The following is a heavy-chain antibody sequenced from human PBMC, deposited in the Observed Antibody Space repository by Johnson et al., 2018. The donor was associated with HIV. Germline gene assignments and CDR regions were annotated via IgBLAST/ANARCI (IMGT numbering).Heavy chain of an antibody. J-gene: IGHJ3*02. D-gene: IGHD4-23*01. CDR1: GFTFSIYS. Sequence: MLLVESGGGLVKPGGSLRLSCAGSGFTFSIYSMHWVRQAPGKGLEWVSYISRSGSTIYYADSVKGRFTISRDNAKNSLYLQMNSLRAEDTAVYYCRVVTGAFDIWGQGTMVTVSS. CDR2: ISRSGSTI. V-gene: IGHV3-48*03. CDR3: RVVTGAFDI.